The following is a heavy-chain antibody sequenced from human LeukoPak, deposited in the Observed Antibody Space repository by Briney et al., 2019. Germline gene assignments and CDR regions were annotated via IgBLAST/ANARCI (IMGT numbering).Heavy chain of an antibody. CDR1: GYTFTSYG. V-gene: IGHV1-18*01. J-gene: IGHJ6*03. CDR2: ISVYNGHT. D-gene: IGHD6-19*01. CDR3: ARDRGGQYSSGWSSYYYYYYMDV. Sequence: ASVKVSCKASGYTFTSYGISWVRQAPGQGLEWMGWISVYNGHTNYAQKLQGRVTMTTDTSTSTAYMELRSLRSDDTAVYYCARDRGGQYSSGWSSYYYYYYMDVWGKGTTVTVFS.